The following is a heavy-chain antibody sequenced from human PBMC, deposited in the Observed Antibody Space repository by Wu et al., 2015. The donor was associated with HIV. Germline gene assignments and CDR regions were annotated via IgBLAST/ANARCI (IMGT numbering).Heavy chain of an antibody. CDR2: VNPVFPAG. CDR1: GGTFKSYD. V-gene: IGHV1-69*05. Sequence: QVQLVQSGAEVKKTGSSVKVSCKASGGTFKSYDISWVRQAPGQGLEWMAGVNPVFPAGKYAQKFQGRVIMTTDKPTSTVYMELKSLTSDDTAIYYCVKKNGYSGYYPFDLWGQGTLVTVSS. J-gene: IGHJ4*02. CDR3: VKKNGYSGYYPFDL. D-gene: IGHD5-12*01.